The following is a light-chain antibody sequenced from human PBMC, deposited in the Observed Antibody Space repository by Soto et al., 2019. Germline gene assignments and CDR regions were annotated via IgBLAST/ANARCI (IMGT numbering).Light chain of an antibody. V-gene: IGLV2-14*01. CDR2: DVS. CDR3: SSYTISSPHVV. J-gene: IGLJ2*01. Sequence: QSALTQPASVSGSPGQSITISCTGTSSDVGGYNYVSWYQQHPGKAPKPMIYDVSNRPSGVSNRFSGYKSGNTASLTISGLQAEDEADYYCSSYTISSPHVVFGGGTKLTVL. CDR1: SSDVGGYNY.